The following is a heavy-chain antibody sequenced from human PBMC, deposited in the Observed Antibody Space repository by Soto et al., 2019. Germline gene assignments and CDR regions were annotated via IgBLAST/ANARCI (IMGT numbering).Heavy chain of an antibody. J-gene: IGHJ6*02. D-gene: IGHD2-2*01. CDR2: ISGSGGST. Sequence: GGSLRLSCAASGFTFSSYAMSWVRQAPGKGLEWVSAISGSGGSTYYADSVKGRFTISRDNSKNTLYLQMNSLRAEDTAVYYCEKGITGRCSSTSCYSGEFDYYYYGMDVWGQGPTMTVYS. V-gene: IGHV3-23*01. CDR3: EKGITGRCSSTSCYSGEFDYYYYGMDV. CDR1: GFTFSSYA.